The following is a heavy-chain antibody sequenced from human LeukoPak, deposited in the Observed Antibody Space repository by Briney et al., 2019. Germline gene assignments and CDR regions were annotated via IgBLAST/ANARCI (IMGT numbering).Heavy chain of an antibody. J-gene: IGHJ3*01. CDR3: ARWLVGALKPGAFDV. V-gene: IGHV3-21*01. CDR2: ISSNSYNI. CDR1: GFSFSAYI. D-gene: IGHD1-26*01. Sequence: GGSLRLSCAASGFSFSAYIMNWVRQAPGKGLEWVSSISSNSYNIYYADSARGRFTISRDNAKNSLFLQMNSLRAEDTAVYYCARWLVGALKPGAFDVWGQGTTVTVSS.